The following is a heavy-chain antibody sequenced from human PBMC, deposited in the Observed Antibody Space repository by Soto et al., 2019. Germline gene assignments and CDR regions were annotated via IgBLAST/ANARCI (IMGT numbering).Heavy chain of an antibody. D-gene: IGHD2-2*01. J-gene: IGHJ4*02. CDR3: ARLRAADCSSTICYPSHFDY. CDR2: IYYSGST. Sequence: SETLSLTCTVSGGSISSSSYYWSWIRQPPGKGLEWIGSIYYSGSTYYNPSLKSRVTISVDTSKNQFSLKLSSVTAADTAVYYCARLRAADCSSTICYPSHFDYWGQGTLVTVSS. CDR1: GGSISSSSYY. V-gene: IGHV4-39*01.